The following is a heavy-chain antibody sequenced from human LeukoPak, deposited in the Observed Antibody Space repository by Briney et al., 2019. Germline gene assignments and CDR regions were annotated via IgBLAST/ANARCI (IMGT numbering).Heavy chain of an antibody. CDR3: ARDRTIRYFEISGYYYYGMDA. Sequence: GGSLRLSCAASGFTFSSYAMHWVRQAPGKGLEWVAVISYDGSNKYYADSVKGRFTISRDNAKNSLYLQMNSLRAEDTAVYYCARDRTIRYFEISGYYYYGMDAWGQGTTVTVSS. D-gene: IGHD3-9*01. J-gene: IGHJ6*02. CDR2: ISYDGSNK. CDR1: GFTFSSYA. V-gene: IGHV3-30*04.